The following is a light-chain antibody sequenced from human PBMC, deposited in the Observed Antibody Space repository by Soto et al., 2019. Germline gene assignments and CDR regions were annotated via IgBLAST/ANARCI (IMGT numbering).Light chain of an antibody. V-gene: IGLV6-57*04. CDR1: SGSIASNY. Sequence: NFMLTQPHSVSESPGKTVTISCTRSSGSIASNYVQWYQQRPGSAPTTVIYEDNQRPSGVPDRFSGSIDSSSNSASLTISGLKTEDEADYYGQSYDSSNWVVFGGGTKLTVL. CDR3: QSYDSSNWVV. J-gene: IGLJ2*01. CDR2: EDN.